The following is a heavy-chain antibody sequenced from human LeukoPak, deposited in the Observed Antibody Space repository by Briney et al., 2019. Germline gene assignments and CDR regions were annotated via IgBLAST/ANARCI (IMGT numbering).Heavy chain of an antibody. CDR1: GGSISGHY. J-gene: IGHJ4*02. Sequence: SETLSLTCNVSGGSISGHYWSWIRQSPGKGLQWIGYIHYSGSTNYNPSLKSRVTMSVDTSKNQFSLKLTSMTAADTAVYYCARVLDSGSSDYWGQGTLVTVSS. V-gene: IGHV4-59*11. D-gene: IGHD3-10*01. CDR2: IHYSGST. CDR3: ARVLDSGSSDY.